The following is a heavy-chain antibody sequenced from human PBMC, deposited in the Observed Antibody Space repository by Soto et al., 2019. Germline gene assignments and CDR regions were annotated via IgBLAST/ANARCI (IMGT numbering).Heavy chain of an antibody. D-gene: IGHD3-22*01. J-gene: IGHJ5*02. V-gene: IGHV4-59*01. CDR3: ARFSPPRKSYDSNPGWFDP. Sequence: PSETLSLTCTVSGGSISNSYWSWIRQPPGKGLEWIGYVSSTGSTNYNPSLKSRLTMSLDTSTNEVSLSLTSVTAADAAVYFCARFSPPRKSYDSNPGWFDPWGQGIMVTVSS. CDR1: GGSISNSY. CDR2: VSSTGST.